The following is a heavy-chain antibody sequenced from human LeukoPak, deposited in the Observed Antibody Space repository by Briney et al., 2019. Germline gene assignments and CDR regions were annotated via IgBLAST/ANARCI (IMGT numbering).Heavy chain of an antibody. CDR1: GFTFSSYG. CDR3: AKLPAAYYDILTGYPFSDYYYYMDV. D-gene: IGHD3-9*01. J-gene: IGHJ6*03. CDR2: IRYDGSNK. V-gene: IGHV3-30*02. Sequence: PGGSLRLSCAASGFTFSSYGMHWVRQAPGKGLEWVAFIRYDGSNKYYTDSVKGRFTISRDNSKNTLYLQMNSLRAEDTAVYYCAKLPAAYYDILTGYPFSDYYYYMDVWGKGTTVTISS.